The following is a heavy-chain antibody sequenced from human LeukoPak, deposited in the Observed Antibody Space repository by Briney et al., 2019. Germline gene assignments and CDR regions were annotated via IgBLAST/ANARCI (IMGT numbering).Heavy chain of an antibody. CDR3: ARGRSGYCSSTSCSGSYYYYYMDV. J-gene: IGHJ6*03. D-gene: IGHD2-2*01. CDR1: GGSFSGYY. Sequence: SDTLSLTCAVYGGSFSGYYWSWIRQPPGKGLEWIGEINHSGSTNYHPSLKSRVTISVDTSKNQCSLKLSSVTAADTAVYYCARGRSGYCSSTSCSGSYYYYYMDVWGKGTTVTVSS. V-gene: IGHV4-34*01. CDR2: INHSGST.